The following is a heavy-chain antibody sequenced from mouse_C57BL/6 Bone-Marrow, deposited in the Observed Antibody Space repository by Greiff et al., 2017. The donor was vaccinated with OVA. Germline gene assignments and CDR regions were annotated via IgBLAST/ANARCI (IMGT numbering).Heavy chain of an antibody. D-gene: IGHD3-2*01. V-gene: IGHV1-55*01. CDR1: GYTFTSYW. J-gene: IGHJ2*01. CDR2: IYPGSGST. Sequence: QVQLKESGAELVKPGASVKMSCKASGYTFTSYWITWVKQRPGQGLEWIGDIYPGSGSTNYNEKFKSKATLTVDTSSSTAYMQLSSLTSEDSAVYYCARPGIRQGDYWGQGTTLTVSS. CDR3: ARPGIRQGDY.